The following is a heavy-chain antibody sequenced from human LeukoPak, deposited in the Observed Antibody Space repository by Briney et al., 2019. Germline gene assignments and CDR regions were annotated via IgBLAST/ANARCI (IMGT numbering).Heavy chain of an antibody. D-gene: IGHD3-16*01. J-gene: IGHJ3*01. V-gene: IGHV3-7*01. Sequence: PGGSLRLSCAASGFVFSTYWMMWARQAPGKGLEWVANMKGDGSEIHYVDSVKGRFTISRDNAKNLLYLQMNSLRPEDTAVYYCARPAYTAAYDLWGQGSMVTVSS. CDR3: ARPAYTAAYDL. CDR1: GFVFSTYW. CDR2: MKGDGSEI.